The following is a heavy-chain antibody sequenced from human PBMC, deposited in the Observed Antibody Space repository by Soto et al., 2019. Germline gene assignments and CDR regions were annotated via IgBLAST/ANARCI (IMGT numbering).Heavy chain of an antibody. J-gene: IGHJ5*02. CDR1: GGSFSGYY. CDR2: INHSGST. CDR3: ARADPDIVVVPAAIPGWFDP. Sequence: PSETLSLTCADYGGSFSGYYWSWIRQPPWKGLEWIGEINHSGSTNYNPSLKSRVTISVDTSKNQFSLKLSSVTAADTAVYYCARADPDIVVVPAAIPGWFDPWGQGTLVTVSS. V-gene: IGHV4-34*01. D-gene: IGHD2-2*02.